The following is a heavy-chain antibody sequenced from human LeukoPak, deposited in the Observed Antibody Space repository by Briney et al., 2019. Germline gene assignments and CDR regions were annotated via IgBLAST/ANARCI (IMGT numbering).Heavy chain of an antibody. J-gene: IGHJ4*02. Sequence: ASVKVSCKASGYTFTSYYMHWVRQAPGQGLEWMGIINPSGGSTRYAQKFQGRVTMTRDTSTSTVYMELSSLRSEDTAVYYCARARVVYSSGWYGIDPAKLANQNFDYWGQGTLVTVSS. CDR2: INPSGGST. CDR1: GYTFTSYY. V-gene: IGHV1-46*01. D-gene: IGHD6-19*01. CDR3: ARARVVYSSGWYGIDPAKLANQNFDY.